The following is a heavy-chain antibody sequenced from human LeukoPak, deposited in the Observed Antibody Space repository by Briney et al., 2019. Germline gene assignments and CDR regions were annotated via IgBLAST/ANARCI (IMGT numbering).Heavy chain of an antibody. CDR1: GGSISSGDYY. V-gene: IGHV4-30-4*01. J-gene: IGHJ5*02. D-gene: IGHD3-22*01. Sequence: KPSETLSLTCTVSGGSISSGDYYWSWIRQPPGKGLEWIGYFYYSGSTYYNPSPKSRVTISVDTSKNQFSLKLSSVTAADTAVYYCARPYYYDSRIDPWGQGTLVTVSS. CDR3: ARPYYYDSRIDP. CDR2: FYYSGST.